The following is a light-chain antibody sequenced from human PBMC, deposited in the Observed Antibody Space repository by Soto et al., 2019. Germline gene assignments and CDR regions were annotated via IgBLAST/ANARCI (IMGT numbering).Light chain of an antibody. CDR1: QSVSSY. CDR2: DAS. J-gene: IGKJ1*01. V-gene: IGKV3-11*01. CDR3: QQRSNWT. Sequence: EIVLTQSPATLSLSPWERATLSCRASQSVSSYLAWYQQKPGQAPRLLIYDASNRATGIPARFSGSGSGTDFTLTISSLEPEDFAVYYCQQRSNWTFGQGTKVEIK.